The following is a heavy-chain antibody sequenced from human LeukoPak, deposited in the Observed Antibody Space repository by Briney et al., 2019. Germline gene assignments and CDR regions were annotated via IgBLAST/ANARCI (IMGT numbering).Heavy chain of an antibody. CDR2: ISSSSSYI. CDR1: GFTFSSYS. D-gene: IGHD1-1*01. Sequence: GGSLRLSCAASGFTFSSYSMNWVRQAPGKGLEWVSSISSSSSYIYYADSVKGRFTISRDNAENSLYLQMNSLRAEDTAVYYCARGSNWNDVTPIDYWGQGTLVTVSS. V-gene: IGHV3-21*01. J-gene: IGHJ4*02. CDR3: ARGSNWNDVTPIDY.